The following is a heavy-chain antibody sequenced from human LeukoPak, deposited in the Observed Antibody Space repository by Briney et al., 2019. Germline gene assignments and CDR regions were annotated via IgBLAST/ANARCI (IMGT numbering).Heavy chain of an antibody. CDR1: GFTFSSYG. Sequence: GGSLRLSCAASGFTFSSYGMHWVRQAPGKGLEWVAVISYDGSNKYYADSVKGRFTISRDNSKNTLYLQMNSLRAEDTAVYYCARALFLGDWFDPWGQGTLVTVSS. V-gene: IGHV3-30*03. J-gene: IGHJ5*02. CDR2: ISYDGSNK. CDR3: ARALFLGDWFDP. D-gene: IGHD3-16*01.